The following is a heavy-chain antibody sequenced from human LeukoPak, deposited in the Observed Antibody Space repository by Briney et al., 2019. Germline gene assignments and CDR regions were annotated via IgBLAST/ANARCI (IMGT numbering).Heavy chain of an antibody. J-gene: IGHJ6*03. D-gene: IGHD2-2*01. V-gene: IGHV1-69*05. CDR1: GGTFSSYA. CDR3: PRSQYCRSTSCLGYMDV. CDR2: IIPIFGTA. Sequence: ASVKGSCKASGGTFSSYAISWVRQAPGQGLEWMGGIIPIFGTANYAQKFQGRVTLTTAESTSTAYMELSSLRSEDTAVYYCPRSQYCRSTSCLGYMDVWGKGTTVTVSS.